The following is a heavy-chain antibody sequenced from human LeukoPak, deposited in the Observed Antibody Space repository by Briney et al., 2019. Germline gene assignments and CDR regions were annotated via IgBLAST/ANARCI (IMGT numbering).Heavy chain of an antibody. Sequence: GGSLRLSCAASGFTFSSYGMSWVRQAPGKGLEWVSAISGSGGSTYYADSVKGRFTISRDNSKNTLYLQMNSLRAEDTAVYYCAKLRGYSYGPFDYWGQGTLVTVSP. D-gene: IGHD5-18*01. CDR2: ISGSGGST. CDR3: AKLRGYSYGPFDY. J-gene: IGHJ4*02. V-gene: IGHV3-23*01. CDR1: GFTFSSYG.